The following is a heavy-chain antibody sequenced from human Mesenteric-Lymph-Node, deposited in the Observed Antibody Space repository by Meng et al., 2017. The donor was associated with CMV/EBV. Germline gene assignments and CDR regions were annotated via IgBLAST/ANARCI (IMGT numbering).Heavy chain of an antibody. CDR1: SFSGYY. J-gene: IGHJ4*02. V-gene: IGHV4-34*01. CDR2: INHSGST. D-gene: IGHD2-2*01. Sequence: SFSGYYWSWIRQPPGKGLEWIGEINHSGSTNYNPSLKSRVTISVDTSKNQFSLKLSSVTAADTAVYYCARGRIEDIVVVPAAAVDYWGQGTLVTASS. CDR3: ARGRIEDIVVVPAAAVDY.